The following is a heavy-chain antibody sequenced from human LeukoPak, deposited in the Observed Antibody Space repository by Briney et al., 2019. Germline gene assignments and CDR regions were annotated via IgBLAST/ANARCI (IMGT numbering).Heavy chain of an antibody. V-gene: IGHV3-23*01. CDR3: AKVGGDSDYYYYYMDV. CDR1: GFTFSSYA. Sequence: GGSPRLSCAASGFTFSSYAMSWVRQAPGKGLKWVSTISGGGGNTNYADTVKGRFTISRDNSKNTLYLQMNSLRAEDTAVYYCAKVGGDSDYYYYYMDVWGKGTTVTVSS. CDR2: ISGGGGNT. J-gene: IGHJ6*03. D-gene: IGHD4-17*01.